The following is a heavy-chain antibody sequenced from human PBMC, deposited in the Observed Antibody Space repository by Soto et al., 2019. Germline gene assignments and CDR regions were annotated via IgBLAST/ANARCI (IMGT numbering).Heavy chain of an antibody. CDR3: AKDASDGGFGELVAPYYYGMDV. V-gene: IGHV3-23*01. J-gene: IGHJ6*02. Sequence: HPGGSLRLSCASSGFTFSIYAMIWVRHAPGKGLDLVSAISGSCCSTYYADSVKGRFTISRDNSKNTLYLQMNSLRAEDTAVYYCAKDASDGGFGELVAPYYYGMDVWGQGTTVTVSS. CDR2: ISGSCCST. D-gene: IGHD3-10*01. CDR1: GFTFSIYA.